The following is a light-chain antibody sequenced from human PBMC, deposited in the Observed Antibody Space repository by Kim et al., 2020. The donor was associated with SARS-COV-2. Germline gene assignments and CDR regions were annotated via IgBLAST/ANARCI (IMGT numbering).Light chain of an antibody. J-gene: IGLJ3*02. CDR3: QTWGTGSWV. Sequence: SVKLTCTLSSGHRSYAIAWHQQQPEKGPRYLMKLNSDGSHSKGDGIPDRFSGSSSGAERYLTISSLQSEDEADYYCQTWGTGSWVFGGGTKLTVL. CDR2: LNSDGSH. V-gene: IGLV4-69*01. CDR1: SGHRSYA.